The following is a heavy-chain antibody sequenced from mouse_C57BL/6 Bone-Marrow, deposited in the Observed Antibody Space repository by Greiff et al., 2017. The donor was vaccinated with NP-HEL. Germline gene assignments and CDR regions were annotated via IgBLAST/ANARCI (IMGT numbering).Heavy chain of an antibody. J-gene: IGHJ2*01. CDR3: ARYGCRYGNYFDY. CDR2: INPSNGGT. D-gene: IGHD1-1*01. V-gene: IGHV1-53*01. CDR1: GYTFTSYW. Sequence: QVQLQQPGTELVKPGASVKLSCKASGYTFTSYWMHWVKQRPGQGLEWIGNINPSNGGTNYNEKFKGKATLTVDKSSSTAYIHLSSLPSEDAAVYYCARYGCRYGNYFDYWGQGTTLTVSS.